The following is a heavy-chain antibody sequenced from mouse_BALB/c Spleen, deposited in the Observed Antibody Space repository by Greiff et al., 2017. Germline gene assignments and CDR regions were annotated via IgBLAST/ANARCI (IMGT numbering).Heavy chain of an antibody. D-gene: IGHD1-2*01. CDR2: INPSTGGT. V-gene: IGHV1-43*01. CDR3: ANSLLRLRPTWFAY. CDR1: GYSFTGYY. Sequence: EVKLLESGPELVKPGASVKISCKASGYSFTGYYMHWVKQSPENSLEWIGEINPSTGGTSYNQKFKGKATLTVDKSSSTAYMQLKSLTSEESAVYDCANSLLRLRPTWFAYWGQGTLVTVSA. J-gene: IGHJ3*01.